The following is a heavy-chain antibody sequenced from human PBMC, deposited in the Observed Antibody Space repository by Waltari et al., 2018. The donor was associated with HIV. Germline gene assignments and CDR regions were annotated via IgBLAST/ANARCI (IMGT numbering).Heavy chain of an antibody. CDR3: ARRHDSSGFYQEEYAFDI. J-gene: IGHJ3*02. Sequence: EVQLVQSGAEVKKPGESLKISCKGSGYSFTTYWIGWVRQMPGKGLEWMGTVYPGDSDTRYSPSFRGQVTISADKSINTAYLQWSSLKASDTAIYYCARRHDSSGFYQEEYAFDIWGQGTMVTVSS. CDR1: GYSFTTYW. V-gene: IGHV5-51*03. CDR2: VYPGDSDT. D-gene: IGHD3-22*01.